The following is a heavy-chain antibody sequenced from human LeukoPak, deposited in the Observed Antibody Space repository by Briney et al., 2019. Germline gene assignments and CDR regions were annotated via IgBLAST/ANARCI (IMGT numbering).Heavy chain of an antibody. V-gene: IGHV4-59*01. CDR1: GFTFSDYY. D-gene: IGHD6-13*01. Sequence: PGGSLRLSCAASGFTFSDYYMSWIRQPPGKGLEWIGYIYYSGSTNYNPSLKSRVTISVDTSKNQFSLKLSSVTAADTAVYYCARVVGAAAGTVVPDNWLDPWGQGTLVTVSS. J-gene: IGHJ5*02. CDR3: ARVVGAAAGTVVPDNWLDP. CDR2: IYYSGST.